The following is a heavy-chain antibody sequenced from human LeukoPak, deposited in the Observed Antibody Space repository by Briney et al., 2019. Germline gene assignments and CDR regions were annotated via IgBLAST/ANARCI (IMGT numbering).Heavy chain of an antibody. CDR3: ARERPQSGGAFDI. D-gene: IGHD3-16*01. Sequence: ASVKVSCKASGYTFTSYAMHWVRQAPGQRLEWMGWINAGNGNTKYSQRFQGRVTITRDTSASTAYMELSSLRSEDTAVYYCARERPQSGGAFDIWGQGTMVTVSS. CDR1: GYTFTSYA. J-gene: IGHJ3*02. V-gene: IGHV1-3*01. CDR2: INAGNGNT.